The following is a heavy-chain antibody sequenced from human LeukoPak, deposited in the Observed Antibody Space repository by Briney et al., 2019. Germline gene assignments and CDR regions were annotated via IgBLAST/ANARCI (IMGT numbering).Heavy chain of an antibody. CDR2: ISSSSSYI. CDR1: GFTFSSYS. CDR3: ARVGYYDSSGYYTSVEDY. V-gene: IGHV3-21*01. Sequence: PGGSLRLSCAASGFTFSSYSMNWVRQAPGKGLEWVSSISSSSSYIYYADSVKGRFTISRDNAKNSLYLQMNSLRAEDTAVYYCARVGYYDSSGYYTSVEDYWGQGTLVTVSS. D-gene: IGHD3-22*01. J-gene: IGHJ4*02.